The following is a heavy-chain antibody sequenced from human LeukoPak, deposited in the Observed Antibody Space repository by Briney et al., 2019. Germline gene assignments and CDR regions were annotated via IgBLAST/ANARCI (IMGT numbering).Heavy chain of an antibody. Sequence: GGSLRLSCAASGFTFNTYTMNWVRQAPGKGLEWVSYISGSSGIIDYADSVRGRFTISRDNAKNSLYLQMNSLRAEDTAVYYCAKEWELLPGMFDYWGQGTLVTVSS. J-gene: IGHJ4*02. CDR1: GFTFNTYT. V-gene: IGHV3-48*01. CDR3: AKEWELLPGMFDY. D-gene: IGHD1-26*01. CDR2: ISGSSGII.